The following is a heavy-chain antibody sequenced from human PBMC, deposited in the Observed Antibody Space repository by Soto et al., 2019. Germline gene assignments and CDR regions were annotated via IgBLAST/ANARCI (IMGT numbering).Heavy chain of an antibody. Sequence: QVQLVQSGAEVKKPGASVKVSCKASGYTFTGYYMHWVRQAPGQGLAWMGWINPNSGGTNYAQKFQGWVTMTRDTSISTAYMELSRLRSDDTAVYYCARARLWGWKAFDYWGQGTLVTVSS. CDR3: ARARLWGWKAFDY. V-gene: IGHV1-2*04. CDR2: INPNSGGT. J-gene: IGHJ4*02. CDR1: GYTFTGYY. D-gene: IGHD1-1*01.